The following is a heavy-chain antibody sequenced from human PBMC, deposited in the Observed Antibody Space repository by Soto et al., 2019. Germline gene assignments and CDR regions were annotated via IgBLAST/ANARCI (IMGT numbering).Heavy chain of an antibody. Sequence: ASVKVSFKASGGTFSSYAISWVRQAPGQGLEWMGGIIPIFGTANYAQKFQGRVTITADESTSTAYMELSSLRSEDTAVYYCARGIAAAGTVDALRYYYGMDVWGQGTTVTVSS. CDR2: IIPIFGTA. V-gene: IGHV1-69*13. CDR3: ARGIAAAGTVDALRYYYGMDV. J-gene: IGHJ6*02. D-gene: IGHD6-13*01. CDR1: GGTFSSYA.